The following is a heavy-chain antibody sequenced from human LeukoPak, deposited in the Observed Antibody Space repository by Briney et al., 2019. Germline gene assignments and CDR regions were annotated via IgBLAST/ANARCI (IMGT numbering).Heavy chain of an antibody. D-gene: IGHD6-19*01. Sequence: QTSETLSLTCTVSGDSISSGDYYWSWIRQPAGKGLEWIGRVYSSGSTNYNPSLKSRVTMSIDTSKNQFSLKLSSVTAADTAVYYCARDRSSGWYVVDYWGQGTLVTVSS. CDR2: VYSSGST. CDR1: GDSISSGDYY. J-gene: IGHJ4*02. V-gene: IGHV4-61*02. CDR3: ARDRSSGWYVVDY.